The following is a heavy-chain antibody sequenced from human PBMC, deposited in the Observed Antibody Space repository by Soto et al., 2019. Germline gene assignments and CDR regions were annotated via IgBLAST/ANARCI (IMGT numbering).Heavy chain of an antibody. V-gene: IGHV3-48*03. J-gene: IGHJ4*02. D-gene: IGHD6-19*01. CDR2: ITSSSSYI. CDR1: GFTFSYYE. Sequence: EVQLVESGGGLVQPGESLRLSCAASGFTFSYYEMNWVRQAPGKGLEWVSYITSSSSYINYADSVKGRFTISRDNAKTSLYLQMNSLRAEDTAVYYCAREPGVSSGWYVDYWGQGTLVTVSS. CDR3: AREPGVSSGWYVDY.